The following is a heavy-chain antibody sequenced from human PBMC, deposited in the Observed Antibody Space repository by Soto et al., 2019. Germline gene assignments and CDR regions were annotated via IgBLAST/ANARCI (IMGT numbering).Heavy chain of an antibody. CDR2: FYHSGTT. J-gene: IGHJ2*01. CDR3: ARGPVETQLDWYLDL. CDR1: GGSISSGDYS. D-gene: IGHD1-1*01. V-gene: IGHV4-30-2*01. Sequence: QLQLQESGSGLVKPSQTLSLTCVVSGGSISSGDYSWTWIRQPPGKGLEWIGHFYHSGTTYYNPSFKTRVTISVDRSKNQFSLKLSSVTAADTAVYYCARGPVETQLDWYLDLWDRGTLVTVSS.